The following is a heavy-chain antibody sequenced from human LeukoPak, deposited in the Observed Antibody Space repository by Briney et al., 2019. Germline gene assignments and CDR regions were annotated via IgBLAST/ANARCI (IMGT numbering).Heavy chain of an antibody. Sequence: GGSLRLSCAASGFTFTNYCMHWVRQPPGQGLVWVSQICTDEATIRYADSVKGRFTISRDNAKNTLYLQVSSLRVEDTAVYYCVRGVPVTPGIDYWGQGTLVTVSS. J-gene: IGHJ4*02. CDR2: ICTDEATI. CDR3: VRGVPVTPGIDY. CDR1: GFTFTNYC. V-gene: IGHV3-74*01. D-gene: IGHD2-2*01.